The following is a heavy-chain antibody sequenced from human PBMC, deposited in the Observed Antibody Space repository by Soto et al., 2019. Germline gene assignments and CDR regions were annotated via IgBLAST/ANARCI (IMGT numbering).Heavy chain of an antibody. D-gene: IGHD5-12*01. CDR2: INHSGST. Sequence: QVQLQQWGAGLLKPSETLSLTCAVYGGSFSGYYWSWIRQPPVMGLEWIGEINHSGSTNYNPSLKSRVTISADTSKNQFSLRLSSVTAADTAVYYCARLLRGLRNYYYCYMDVWGKGTTVTVSS. J-gene: IGHJ6*03. CDR3: ARLLRGLRNYYYCYMDV. CDR1: GGSFSGYY. V-gene: IGHV4-34*01.